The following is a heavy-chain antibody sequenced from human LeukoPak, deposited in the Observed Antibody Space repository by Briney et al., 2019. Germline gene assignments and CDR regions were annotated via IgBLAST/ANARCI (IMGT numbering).Heavy chain of an antibody. J-gene: IGHJ6*03. D-gene: IGHD4-23*01. CDR3: AKVVVTALCRYCYMDV. CDR2: ISGSGDAT. CDR1: GFTFSRYA. V-gene: IGHV3-23*01. Sequence: PGGSLTLSCAASGFTFSRYALNWVRQAAGKGLEWIAPISGSGDATNYVDSVQGRFTISREDSKKTLFLQMNSLRAEDTAVYYCAKVVVTALCRYCYMDVWGKGTTVTVSS.